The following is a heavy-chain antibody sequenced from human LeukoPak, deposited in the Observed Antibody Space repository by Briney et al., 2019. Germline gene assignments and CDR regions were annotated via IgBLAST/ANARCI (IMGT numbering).Heavy chain of an antibody. D-gene: IGHD3-10*01. CDR3: ARGRLIRSGSCYSY. V-gene: IGHV1-8*01. J-gene: IGHJ4*02. CDR2: MNPNSGNT. CDR1: GYTFTSYD. Sequence: EASVKVSCKASGYTFTSYDINWVRQATGQGLEWMGWMNPNSGNTGYAQKFQGRVTMTRNTSISTAYMELSSLRSEDTAVYYCARGRLIRSGSCYSYWGQGTLVTVSS.